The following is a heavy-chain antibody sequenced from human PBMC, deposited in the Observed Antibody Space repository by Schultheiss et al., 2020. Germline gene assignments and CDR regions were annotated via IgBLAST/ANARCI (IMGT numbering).Heavy chain of an antibody. CDR3: TTGATYYYDSSGYSFDY. J-gene: IGHJ4*02. CDR2: IKSKTDGGTT. V-gene: IGHV3-15*01. CDR1: GFTFSSYS. Sequence: WGSMRLSCAASGFTFSSYSMNWVRQAPGKGLEWVGRIKSKTDGGTTDYAAPVKGRFTISRDDSKNTLYLQMNSLKTEDTAVYYCTTGATYYYDSSGYSFDYWGQGTLVTVSS. D-gene: IGHD3-22*01.